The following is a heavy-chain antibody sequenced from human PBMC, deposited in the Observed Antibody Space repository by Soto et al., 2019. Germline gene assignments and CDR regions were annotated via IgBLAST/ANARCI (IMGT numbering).Heavy chain of an antibody. CDR1: GFTFSSYA. J-gene: IGHJ3*02. CDR3: AKDLNSGGSSPDAFDI. CDR2: ISGSGGST. D-gene: IGHD2-15*01. V-gene: IGHV3-23*01. Sequence: GGSLRLSCAASGFTFSSYAMSWVRQAPGKGLEWVSAISGSGGSTYYADSVKGRFTISRDNSKNTLYLQMNSLRAEDTAVYYCAKDLNSGGSSPDAFDIWGQGTMVTVSS.